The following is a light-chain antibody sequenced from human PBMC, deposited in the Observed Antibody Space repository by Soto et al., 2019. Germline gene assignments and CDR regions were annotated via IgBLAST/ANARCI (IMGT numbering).Light chain of an antibody. Sequence: QSVLTQPASVSGSPGQSITISCTGTSSDVGSYNLVSWYQHHPGKAPKFMIYEVSKRPSGVSNRFSGSKSDNTASLTISGLQAEDEADHYCCSYAGTSTFVFGSGTKVTVL. CDR2: EVS. CDR1: SSDVGSYNL. V-gene: IGLV2-23*02. J-gene: IGLJ1*01. CDR3: CSYAGTSTFV.